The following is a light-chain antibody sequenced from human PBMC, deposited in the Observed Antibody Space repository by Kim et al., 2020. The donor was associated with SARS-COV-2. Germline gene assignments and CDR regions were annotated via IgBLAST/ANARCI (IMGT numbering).Light chain of an antibody. Sequence: QSALTQPASVSGSPGQSISISCTGTSSDVGGYNYVSWYQQHPGKAPKLMIYDVSSRPSGVSNRFSGSKSGNTASLTISGLQAEDEADYYCNSYTSSTTPVFGGGTKLTVL. CDR1: SSDVGGYNY. CDR3: NSYTSSTTPV. J-gene: IGLJ2*01. V-gene: IGLV2-14*03. CDR2: DVS.